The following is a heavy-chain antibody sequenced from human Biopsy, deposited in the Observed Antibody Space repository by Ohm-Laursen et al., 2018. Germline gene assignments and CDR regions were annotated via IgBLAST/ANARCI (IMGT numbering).Heavy chain of an antibody. CDR1: GGSLSSSTYY. CDR3: ASRGLVMASDYYFDD. V-gene: IGHV4-61*01. CDR2: IYYSGST. J-gene: IGHJ4*02. D-gene: IGHD3/OR15-3a*01. Sequence: SDTLSLTCSVSGGSLSSSTYYWSWIRQPPGRGLEWVGSIYYSGSTNYNPSLKSRVTISADTSKSQLSLHLTSVTAADTAVYYCASRGLVMASDYYFDDWGQGTLVTVSS.